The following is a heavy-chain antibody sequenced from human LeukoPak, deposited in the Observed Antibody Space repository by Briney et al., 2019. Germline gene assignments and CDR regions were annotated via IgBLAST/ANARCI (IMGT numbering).Heavy chain of an antibody. CDR3: ASKQVATIYNYYYGMDV. CDR2: VIPIFGIA. J-gene: IGHJ6*02. V-gene: IGHV1-69*04. D-gene: IGHD5-12*01. CDR1: GGTFSSYA. Sequence: SVKVSCKASGGTFSSYAISWVRQAPGQGLERMGRVIPIFGIANYAQKFQGRVTITADKSTSTAYMELSSLRSEDTAVYYCASKQVATIYNYYYGMDVWGQGTTVTVSS.